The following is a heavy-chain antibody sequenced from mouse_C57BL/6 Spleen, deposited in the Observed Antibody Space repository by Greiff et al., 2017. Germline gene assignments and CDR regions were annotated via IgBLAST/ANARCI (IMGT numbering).Heavy chain of an antibody. V-gene: IGHV1-26*01. J-gene: IGHJ2*01. CDR1: GYTFTDYY. CDR2: INPNNGGT. Sequence: VQLQQSGPELVKPGASVKISCKASGYTFTDYYMNWVKQSHGKSLEWIGDINPNNGGTSYNQKFKGKATLTVDKSSSTAYMELRSLTSEDSAVYYCARDPWDYFDYWGQGTTLTVSS. CDR3: ARDPWDYFDY.